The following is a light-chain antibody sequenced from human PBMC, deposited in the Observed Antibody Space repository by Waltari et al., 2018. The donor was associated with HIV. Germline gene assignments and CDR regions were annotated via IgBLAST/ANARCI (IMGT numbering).Light chain of an antibody. V-gene: IGLV2-14*03. CDR2: DVS. CDR3: SSYTGSSTLGV. Sequence: QYALTQPASVSGSPGQSITISCTGASSEVGDYNSVSWSQQHPGKAPKLIIYDVSNRPSGVSNRFSGSKSGNTASLTISGLQAEDEADYYCSSYTGSSTLGVFGTGTRVTVL. CDR1: SSEVGDYNS. J-gene: IGLJ1*01.